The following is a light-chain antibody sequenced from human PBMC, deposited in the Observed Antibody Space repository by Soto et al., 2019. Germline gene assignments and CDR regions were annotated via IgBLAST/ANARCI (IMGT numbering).Light chain of an antibody. CDR1: QCVSSSY. CDR2: GAS. V-gene: IGKV3-20*01. CDR3: QQYGSSSTWT. J-gene: IGKJ1*01. Sequence: EIVLTQSPGTLSLSPGEKATLSCRASQCVSSSYLAWYQQKPCQAPRLLIYGASSRATGIPYRFSGSGSGTDFTLTISRLEPEDFAVYYCQQYGSSSTWTFGQGTKVDIK.